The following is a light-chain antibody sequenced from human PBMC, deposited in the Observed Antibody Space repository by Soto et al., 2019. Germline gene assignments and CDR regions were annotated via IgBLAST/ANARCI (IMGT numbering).Light chain of an antibody. J-gene: IGLJ2*01. V-gene: IGLV9-49*01. Sequence: QSVLTQPPSASASLGASVTLTCTLSSGYSDYKVDWYQQRPGKGPRFVMRVGTGGIVGSKGGGIPDRFSVLGSGLNRYLTIKNIQEDDESDYHCGADHGSGSNFVVFGGGTKLTVL. CDR2: VGTGGIVG. CDR3: GADHGSGSNFVV. CDR1: SGYSDYK.